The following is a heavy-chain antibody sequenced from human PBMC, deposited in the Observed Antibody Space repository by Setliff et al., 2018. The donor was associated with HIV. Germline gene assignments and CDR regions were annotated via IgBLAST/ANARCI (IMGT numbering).Heavy chain of an antibody. V-gene: IGHV1-2*02. J-gene: IGHJ4*02. CDR1: GYTFTDYF. Sequence: GASVKVSCKSSGYTFTDYFMHWVRQAPGQGLEWVGWISPNNGDTTIPQRFQGRVTMTSDTSINTAYMELSSLRSDDTAVYYCGRQLPNALESWGQGTLVTVSS. D-gene: IGHD1-1*01. CDR2: ISPNNGDT. CDR3: GRQLPNALES.